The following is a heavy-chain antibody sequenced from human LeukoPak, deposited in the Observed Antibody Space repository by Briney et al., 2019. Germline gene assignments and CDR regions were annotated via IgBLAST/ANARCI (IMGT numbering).Heavy chain of an antibody. J-gene: IGHJ4*02. V-gene: IGHV3-7*04. D-gene: IGHD1/OR15-1a*01. CDR1: GFTFSSFW. CDR2: IKFDESER. Sequence: GGSPRLSCAASGFTFSSFWMAWVRQAPGKGLEWVASIKFDESERHHVDSVKGRFTISRDNAKNSLYLQMNSLRAEDTAVYFCTRVTTNGYFEYWGQGTLVTVSS. CDR3: TRVTTNGYFEY.